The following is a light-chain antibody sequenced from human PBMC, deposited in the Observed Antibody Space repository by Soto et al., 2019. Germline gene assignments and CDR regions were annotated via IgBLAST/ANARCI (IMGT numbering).Light chain of an antibody. CDR2: GAS. CDR3: QHYNNWPPWT. V-gene: IGKV3-15*01. CDR1: QSVSSN. J-gene: IGKJ1*01. Sequence: ILMTQSPATLSVSPGERATLSCRASQSVSSNLAWYQQKPGQAPRLLIYGASTRATGIPARFSGSGSGTDFTLTISSLQSEDFAVYYCQHYNNWPPWTFDQGTKVEIK.